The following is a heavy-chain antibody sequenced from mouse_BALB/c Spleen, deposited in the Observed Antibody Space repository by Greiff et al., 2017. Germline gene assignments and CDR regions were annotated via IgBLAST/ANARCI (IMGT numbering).Heavy chain of an antibody. V-gene: IGHV5-12-2*01. CDR3: ARAITTVVAFYAMDY. Sequence: DVKLVESGGGLVQPGGSLKLSCAASGFTFSSYTMSWVRQTPEKRLEWVAYISNGGGSTYYPDTVKGRFTISRDNAKNTLYLQMSSLKSEDTAMYYCARAITTVVAFYAMDYWGQGTSVTVSS. J-gene: IGHJ4*01. CDR2: ISNGGGST. D-gene: IGHD1-1*01. CDR1: GFTFSSYT.